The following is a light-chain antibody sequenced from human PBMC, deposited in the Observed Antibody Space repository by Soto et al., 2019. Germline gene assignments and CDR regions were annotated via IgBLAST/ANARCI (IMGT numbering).Light chain of an antibody. Sequence: IQMTQSPSTLSASVGERVTFTCRASQSISTWLAWYQQKPGKAPKLLIYDASNLETGVPSRFSGSGSATDFTFTISSLQPEDIATYYCQQYDNLPITFGQGTRLEI. CDR3: QQYDNLPIT. V-gene: IGKV1-33*01. CDR1: QSISTW. J-gene: IGKJ5*01. CDR2: DAS.